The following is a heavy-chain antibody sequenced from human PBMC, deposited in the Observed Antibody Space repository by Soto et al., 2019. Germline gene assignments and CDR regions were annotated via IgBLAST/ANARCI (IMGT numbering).Heavy chain of an antibody. CDR3: ARADWNSYYFDY. CDR2: ISSNSRYI. CDR1: GFTCSTYS. J-gene: IGHJ4*02. Sequence: SLRLSCGASGFTCSTYSMNWFRQAPGKGLEWVSSISSNSRYIYYADSLKGRFTISRDNSKNSLYLQMSSLRAEDTAVYYCARADWNSYYFDYWGQGTLVTVSS. D-gene: IGHD1-7*01. V-gene: IGHV3-21*06.